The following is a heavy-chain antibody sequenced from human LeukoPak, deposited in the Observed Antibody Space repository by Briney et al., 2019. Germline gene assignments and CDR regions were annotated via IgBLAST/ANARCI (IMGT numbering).Heavy chain of an antibody. J-gene: IGHJ5*02. Sequence: ASVKVSFKASGYTFTIYGISWVRQAPGQGLEWMGWINPNSGGTNYAQKFQGRVTMTRDTSISTAYMELSRLRSDDTAMYYCARQGDDDYGDNSWFDPWGQGTLVTVSS. CDR1: GYTFTIYG. V-gene: IGHV1-2*02. CDR2: INPNSGGT. D-gene: IGHD4-17*01. CDR3: ARQGDDDYGDNSWFDP.